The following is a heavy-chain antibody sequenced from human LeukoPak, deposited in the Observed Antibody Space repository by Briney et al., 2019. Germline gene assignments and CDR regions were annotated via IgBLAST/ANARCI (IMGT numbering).Heavy chain of an antibody. CDR3: ARAELERRDYYYYYYMDV. D-gene: IGHD1-1*01. CDR2: IYYSGST. CDR1: GGSISSYY. V-gene: IGHV4-59*01. J-gene: IGHJ6*03. Sequence: PSETLSLTCTVSGGSISSYYWSWIRQPPGKGLEWIGYIYYSGSTNYNPSLKSRVTISVDTSKNQFSLKLSSVTAADTAVYYCARAELERRDYYYYYYMDVWGKGTTVTISS.